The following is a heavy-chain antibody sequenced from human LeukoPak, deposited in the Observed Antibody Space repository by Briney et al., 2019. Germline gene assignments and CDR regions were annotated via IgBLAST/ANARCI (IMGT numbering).Heavy chain of an antibody. CDR1: GYTFTGYY. CDR2: INPNTGVT. V-gene: IGHV1-2*02. D-gene: IGHD4-17*01. CDR3: ARDRTTVTTGYYGMDI. Sequence: GASVKVFCKASGYTFTGYYMHWVRQAPGQGLEWMGWINPNTGVTNYAQKFQGRVTLTRDTSIITAYMELTRLRSDDTAMYYCARDRTTVTTGYYGMDIWVQGTTLTVSS. J-gene: IGHJ6*02.